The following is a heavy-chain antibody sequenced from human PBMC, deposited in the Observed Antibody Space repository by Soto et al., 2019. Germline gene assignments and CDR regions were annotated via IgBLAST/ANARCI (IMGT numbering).Heavy chain of an antibody. Sequence: SETLSLTCAVYGGSFSGYYWSWIRQPPGKGLEWIGEINHSGSTNYNPSLKSRVTISVDTSKNQFSLKLSSVTAADTAVYYCARVRRRSYYFWSGYTRYYYYYYMDVWGKGTTVTVSS. CDR3: ARVRRRSYYFWSGYTRYYYYYYMDV. CDR2: INHSGST. D-gene: IGHD3-3*01. J-gene: IGHJ6*03. CDR1: GGSFSGYY. V-gene: IGHV4-34*01.